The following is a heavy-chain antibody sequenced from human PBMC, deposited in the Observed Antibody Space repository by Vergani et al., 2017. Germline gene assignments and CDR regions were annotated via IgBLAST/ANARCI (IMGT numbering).Heavy chain of an antibody. Sequence: EVQLLESGGGLVQPGGSLRLSCAASGFTFSSYAMSWVRQAPGKGLEWVSVIYSGGSSTYYADSVKGRFTISRDNSKNTLYLQMNSLRAEDTAVYYCAKDQIVTNNYYYYMDVWGKATTVTVSS. V-gene: IGHV3-23*03. CDR1: GFTFSSYA. CDR2: IYSGGSST. CDR3: AKDQIVTNNYYYYMDV. D-gene: IGHD5-12*01. J-gene: IGHJ6*03.